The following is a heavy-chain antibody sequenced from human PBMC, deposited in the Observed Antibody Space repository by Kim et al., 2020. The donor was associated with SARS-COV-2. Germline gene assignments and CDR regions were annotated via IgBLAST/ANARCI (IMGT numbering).Heavy chain of an antibody. J-gene: IGHJ6*02. Sequence: SVKVSCKASGGTFSSYAISWVRQAPGQGLEWMGGIIPIFGTANYAQKFQGRVTITADKSTSTVYMELSSLRSEDTAVYYCARGGNSLLWFGELSPGDHYYYGMDVWGQVTTVTVSS. CDR1: GGTFSSYA. V-gene: IGHV1-69*06. D-gene: IGHD3-10*01. CDR2: IIPIFGTA. CDR3: ARGGNSLLWFGELSPGDHYYYGMDV.